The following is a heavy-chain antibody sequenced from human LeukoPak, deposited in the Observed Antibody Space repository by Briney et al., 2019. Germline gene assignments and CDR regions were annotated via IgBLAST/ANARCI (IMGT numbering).Heavy chain of an antibody. CDR3: ASFLSARTIDY. J-gene: IGHJ4*02. D-gene: IGHD6-25*01. V-gene: IGHV3-30*02. CDR1: GFTFSSYG. Sequence: GGSLRLSCAASGFTFSSYGMHWVRQAPGKGLEWVAFIRYDGSNKYYADSVKGRFTISRDNSKNTLYLQMNSLRAEDTAVYYCASFLSARTIDYWGQGALVTVSS. CDR2: IRYDGSNK.